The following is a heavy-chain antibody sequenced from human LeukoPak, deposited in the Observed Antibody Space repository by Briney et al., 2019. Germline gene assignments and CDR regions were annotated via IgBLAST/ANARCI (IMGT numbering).Heavy chain of an antibody. CDR3: AKDFETTVAIRHFDF. Sequence: GGSLRLSCAASGFTFSSFPMSWVRQAPGKGLEWVSGISGSGGYTYYADSVKGRSTISRDNSKNTVYLQMNILRGEDTAVYYCAKDFETTVAIRHFDFWGQGSLVTVSS. V-gene: IGHV3-23*01. CDR2: ISGSGGYT. CDR1: GFTFSSFP. D-gene: IGHD4-23*01. J-gene: IGHJ4*02.